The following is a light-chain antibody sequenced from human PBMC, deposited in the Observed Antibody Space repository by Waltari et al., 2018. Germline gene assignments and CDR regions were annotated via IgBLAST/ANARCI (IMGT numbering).Light chain of an antibody. J-gene: IGKJ4*01. CDR1: QDITKY. V-gene: IGKV1-16*02. CDR3: LQYQAYPLT. CDR2: GAF. Sequence: DIQMTQSPSSLSASVGDRVTFTCRASQDITKYLAWVQQKPGRAPKSLIYGAFILQSGVSSNCSGSGSGTDFTLTITRLQPEDFGTYYCLQYQAYPLTVGGGTKVDIK.